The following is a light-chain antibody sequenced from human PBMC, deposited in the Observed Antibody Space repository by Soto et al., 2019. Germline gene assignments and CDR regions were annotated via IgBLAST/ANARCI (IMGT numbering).Light chain of an antibody. Sequence: DIVLTQSPATLSLAQGERVTLSCRASESVSTNLAWYQQKAGQAPRLLIYAASTRATGIPARFSGSGSGTEFTLTISSLQSEDFAVYYCQQYSIWRTFGQGTKVDIK. CDR1: ESVSTN. J-gene: IGKJ1*01. CDR2: AAS. V-gene: IGKV3-15*01. CDR3: QQYSIWRT.